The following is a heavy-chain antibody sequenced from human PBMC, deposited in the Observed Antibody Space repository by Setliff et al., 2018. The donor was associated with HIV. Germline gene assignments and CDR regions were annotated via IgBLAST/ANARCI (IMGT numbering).Heavy chain of an antibody. V-gene: IGHV1-24*01. Sequence: ASVRVSCKVSGYTLTKLSMHWVRQAPEKGLEWMGGFDPELGETFFAQNFRGRLTMTQDTSTDTAYMELTSLRSDDTAMYYCATDNREGVGTPYYFDYWGQGTQVTVSS. D-gene: IGHD1-26*01. J-gene: IGHJ4*02. CDR2: FDPELGET. CDR1: GYTLTKLS. CDR3: ATDNREGVGTPYYFDY.